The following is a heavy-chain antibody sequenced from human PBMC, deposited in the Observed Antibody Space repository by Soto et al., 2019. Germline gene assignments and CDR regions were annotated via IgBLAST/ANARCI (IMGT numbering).Heavy chain of an antibody. CDR1: GDSINSGGFY. CDR3: ARLKMTFGGVFVGFDA. J-gene: IGHJ4*02. Sequence: QVHLQESGPGLVKPSQTLSVTCTVSGDSINSGGFYWTWIRQLPGKGLEWIGYINYRGNSYNNPSLESRVLMSIDTSTNQFSLKMMSVTAADTARYYCARLKMTFGGVFVGFDAWGQGTLVTVSS. CDR2: INYRGNS. D-gene: IGHD3-16*02. V-gene: IGHV4-31*03.